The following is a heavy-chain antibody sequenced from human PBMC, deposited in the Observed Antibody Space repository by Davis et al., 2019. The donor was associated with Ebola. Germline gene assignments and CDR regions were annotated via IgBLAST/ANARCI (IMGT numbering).Heavy chain of an antibody. CDR2: IKQDGSEK. Sequence: GGSLRLSCAASGFTFSSYWMSWVRQAPGKGLEWVANIKQDGSEKYYVDSVKGRFTISRDNSKNTLYLQMNSLRAEDTAVYYCARDGTGNWGYYYYGMDVWGQGTTVTVSS. D-gene: IGHD1-1*01. V-gene: IGHV3-7*03. CDR1: GFTFSSYW. CDR3: ARDGTGNWGYYYYGMDV. J-gene: IGHJ6*02.